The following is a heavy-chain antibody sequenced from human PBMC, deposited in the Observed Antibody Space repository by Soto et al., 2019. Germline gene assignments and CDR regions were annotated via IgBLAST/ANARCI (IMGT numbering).Heavy chain of an antibody. J-gene: IGHJ4*02. CDR3: ARENCDY. CDR2: ISTGGGTR. CDR1: GFTFSSYE. Sequence: GGSLRLSCAASGFTFSSYEMNWVRQSPGKGLEWVSYISTGGGTRYYADSVKGRFTISRDNAKNSLSLQMNSLRADDTAVYYCARENCDYWGQGTLVTVSS. D-gene: IGHD1-1*01. V-gene: IGHV3-48*03.